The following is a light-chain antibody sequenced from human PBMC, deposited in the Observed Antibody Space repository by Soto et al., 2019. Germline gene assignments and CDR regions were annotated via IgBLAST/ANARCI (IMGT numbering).Light chain of an antibody. CDR3: QAWDSSTGVV. CDR2: QDT. J-gene: IGLJ2*01. V-gene: IGLV3-1*01. Sequence: SYQLTQPPSVSVSPGQTASIPCSGDKLGVRFACWYQQKPGQSPVMVMYQDTKRPSGIPERFSGSNSGNTATLTISGTQAMDEADYYCQAWDSSTGVVFGGGIKLTVL. CDR1: KLGVRF.